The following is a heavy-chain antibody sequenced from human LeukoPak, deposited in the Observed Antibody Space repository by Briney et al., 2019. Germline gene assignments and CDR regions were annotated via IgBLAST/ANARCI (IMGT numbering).Heavy chain of an antibody. Sequence: SETLSLTCTVSGGSISSYYWSWIRQPPGKGLEWIGYIYYSGSTYYNPSLKSRVTISVDRSKNQFSLKLSSVTAADTAVYYCARGFVDTAMVLNWFDPWGQGTLVTVSS. CDR1: GGSISSYY. D-gene: IGHD5-18*01. V-gene: IGHV4-59*01. CDR3: ARGFVDTAMVLNWFDP. CDR2: IYYSGST. J-gene: IGHJ5*02.